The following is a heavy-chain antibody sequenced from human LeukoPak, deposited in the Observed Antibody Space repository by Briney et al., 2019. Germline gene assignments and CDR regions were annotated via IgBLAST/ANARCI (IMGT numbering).Heavy chain of an antibody. V-gene: IGHV3-21*01. J-gene: IGHJ4*02. CDR3: ARDDEYSGYDY. Sequence: GGSLRLSCAASGFTFSSYSMNWVRQAPGKGLEWVSFIRSSSSYIYYADSVKGRFTISRDNAKNSLYLQMNSLRAEDTAVYYCARDDEYSGYDYWGQGTLVTVSS. CDR1: GFTFSSYS. CDR2: IRSSSSYI. D-gene: IGHD5-12*01.